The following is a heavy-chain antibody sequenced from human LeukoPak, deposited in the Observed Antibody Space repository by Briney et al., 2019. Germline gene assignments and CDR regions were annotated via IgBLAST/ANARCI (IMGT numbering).Heavy chain of an antibody. Sequence: GGSLRLSCAASGFTFSTYTMVWVRQAPGKGLEWVSSISSSSSYIFNADSVKGRFTISRDNSKNTLYLQMNSLRAEDTAVYYCAKTRPRTVTTRYYFDYWGQGTLVTVSS. D-gene: IGHD4-17*01. CDR3: AKTRPRTVTTRYYFDY. V-gene: IGHV3-21*04. CDR1: GFTFSTYT. J-gene: IGHJ4*02. CDR2: ISSSSSYI.